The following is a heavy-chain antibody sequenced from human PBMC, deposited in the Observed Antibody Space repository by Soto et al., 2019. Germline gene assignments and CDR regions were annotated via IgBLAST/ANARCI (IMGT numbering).Heavy chain of an antibody. V-gene: IGHV1-18*01. Sequence: QVQLVQTGAAVKKPGASVKVSCKASGYTFTSYGISWVRQAPGQGLEWMGWISAYNGNTNYAQKLQGRVTMTTDTTTSTAYMERRCLRSDDPAVYYCARVSSSSWYPRHWGQGTLVTVSS. CDR2: ISAYNGNT. J-gene: IGHJ1*01. CDR3: ARVSSSSWYPRH. CDR1: GYTFTSYG. D-gene: IGHD6-13*01.